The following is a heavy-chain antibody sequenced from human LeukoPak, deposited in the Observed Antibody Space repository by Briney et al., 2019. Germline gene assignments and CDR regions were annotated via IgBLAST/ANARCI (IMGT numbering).Heavy chain of an antibody. V-gene: IGHV3-48*04. Sequence: LGGSLRLSCAASGFTFSSYSMNWVRQAPGKGLEWVSYISSSSSTIYYADSVKGRFTISRDNAKNSLYLQMNSLRAEDTAVYYCARDRGYDAFDIWGQGTMVTVSS. J-gene: IGHJ3*02. CDR3: ARDRGYDAFDI. CDR2: ISSSSSTI. D-gene: IGHD3-16*01. CDR1: GFTFSSYS.